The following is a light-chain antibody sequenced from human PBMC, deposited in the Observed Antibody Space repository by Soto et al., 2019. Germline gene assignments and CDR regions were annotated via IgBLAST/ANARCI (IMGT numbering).Light chain of an antibody. V-gene: IGKV3-20*01. CDR3: QQYGSSPIT. Sequence: EIVLTQSPGTLSLSPGERATLSCRASQSVSSSYLAWYQQKSGQAPRLLIYGASSRATGIPDGFSGSGSGTDFTLTISRLEPEDFAAYYCQQYGSSPITFGQGTRLEIK. CDR1: QSVSSSY. J-gene: IGKJ5*01. CDR2: GAS.